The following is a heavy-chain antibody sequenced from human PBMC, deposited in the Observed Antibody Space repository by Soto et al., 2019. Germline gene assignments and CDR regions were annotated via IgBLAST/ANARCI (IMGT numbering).Heavy chain of an antibody. CDR1: GFTFSNAW. D-gene: IGHD6-19*01. V-gene: IGHV3-15*01. CDR2: IKSKTDGGTT. CDR3: TTSISGWPFDY. Sequence: EVQLVESGGGLVKPGGSLRLSCAASGFTFSNAWMSWVRQAPGKGLEWVGRIKSKTDGGTTDYAAPVKGRFTISSDDSKNTLYLQMNSLKTEDTAVYYCTTSISGWPFDYWGQGTLVTVSS. J-gene: IGHJ4*02.